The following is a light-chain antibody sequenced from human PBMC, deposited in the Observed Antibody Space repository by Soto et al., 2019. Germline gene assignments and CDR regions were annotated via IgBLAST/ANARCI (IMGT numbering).Light chain of an antibody. Sequence: AIQMTQSPSSLSASVGDRVTITCRASQGIRNDLGWYQQKPGKAPKLLIYAASSLQSGVPSRFSGSGSGTDFTLTISRLQPEDFSTYYCLQDYNYPWTFGPGTKVAIK. CDR3: LQDYNYPWT. J-gene: IGKJ1*01. CDR2: AAS. CDR1: QGIRND. V-gene: IGKV1-6*01.